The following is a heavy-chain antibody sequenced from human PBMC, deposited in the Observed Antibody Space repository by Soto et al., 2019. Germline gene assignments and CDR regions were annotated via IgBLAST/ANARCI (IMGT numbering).Heavy chain of an antibody. Sequence: ASVKVSCKASGYTFTGYYMHWVRQAPGQGLEWMGWINPNSGGTNYAQKFQGWVTMTRDTSISTAYMELSRLRSDDTAVYYCARVGVLLWFGELSHASDIWGQGTIVTVS. CDR2: INPNSGGT. CDR1: GYTFTGYY. CDR3: ARVGVLLWFGELSHASDI. V-gene: IGHV1-2*04. D-gene: IGHD3-10*01. J-gene: IGHJ3*02.